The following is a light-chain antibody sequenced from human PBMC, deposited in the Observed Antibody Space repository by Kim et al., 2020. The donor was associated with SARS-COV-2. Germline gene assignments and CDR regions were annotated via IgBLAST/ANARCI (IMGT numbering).Light chain of an antibody. Sequence: LSLCPRKRATLSCRVSRSVNSFLGWYQQKPGQPPRLLIDDASTRATGIPTRFTGSGSGTDFSLTITSLEPEDFAVYYCQQRSNWPHFGEGTKLEI. CDR2: DAS. J-gene: IGKJ2*01. CDR3: QQRSNWPH. CDR1: RSVNSF. V-gene: IGKV3-11*01.